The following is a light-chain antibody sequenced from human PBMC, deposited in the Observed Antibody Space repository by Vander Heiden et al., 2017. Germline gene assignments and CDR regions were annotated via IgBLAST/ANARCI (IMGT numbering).Light chain of an antibody. V-gene: IGLV2-14*01. CDR3: SSCTGSSTVI. CDR1: SSDIGGYNY. J-gene: IGLJ2*01. CDR2: EVS. Sequence: QSALTQPASVSGSPGQSITLSCTGTSSDIGGYNYVSWYQQHPGKVPKLMISEVSNRPSGVSNRFSGSKSGNTASLTISGLQAEDEAHYYCSSCTGSSTVIFGGGTKLTVL.